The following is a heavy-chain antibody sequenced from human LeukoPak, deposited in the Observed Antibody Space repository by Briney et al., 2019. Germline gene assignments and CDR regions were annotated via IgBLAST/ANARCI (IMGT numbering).Heavy chain of an antibody. V-gene: IGHV1-18*01. D-gene: IGHD6-13*01. Sequence: ASVKVSCKASGYTFTSYGISWVRQAPGQGLEWMGWIGAYNGNTNYAQKLQGRVTMTTDASTSTAYMELRSLRSDDTAVYYCARDRSTAASGRSWYFDLWGRGTLVTVSS. J-gene: IGHJ2*01. CDR3: ARDRSTAASGRSWYFDL. CDR2: IGAYNGNT. CDR1: GYTFTSYG.